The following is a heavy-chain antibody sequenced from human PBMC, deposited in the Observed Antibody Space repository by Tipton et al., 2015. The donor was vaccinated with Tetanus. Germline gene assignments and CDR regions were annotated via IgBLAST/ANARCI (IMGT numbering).Heavy chain of an antibody. D-gene: IGHD3-3*01. J-gene: IGHJ5*02. Sequence: QLVQSGAEVKKPGESLRISCKGSGYNFISYWIAWVRHMPGKGLEWMGIIYPGDSDTRYSPSFQGQVTMSVDRSTATAYLQWGSLKASDTAIYYCARHFGEMLYAPFRFDPWGQGTLVTVSS. V-gene: IGHV5-51*01. CDR3: ARHFGEMLYAPFRFDP. CDR2: IYPGDSDT. CDR1: GYNFISYW.